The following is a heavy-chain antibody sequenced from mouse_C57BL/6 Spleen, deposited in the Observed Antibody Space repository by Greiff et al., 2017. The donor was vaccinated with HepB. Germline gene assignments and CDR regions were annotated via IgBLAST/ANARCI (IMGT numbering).Heavy chain of an antibody. CDR3: ARLGDGYYFDY. V-gene: IGHV5-6*01. J-gene: IGHJ2*01. CDR2: ISSGGSYT. Sequence: EVKLMESGGDLVKPGGSLKLSCAASGFTFSSYGMSWVRQTPDKRLEWVATISSGGSYTYYPDSVKGRFTISRDNAKNTLYLQMSSLKSEDTAMYYCARLGDGYYFDYWGQGTTLTVSS. D-gene: IGHD2-3*01. CDR1: GFTFSSYG.